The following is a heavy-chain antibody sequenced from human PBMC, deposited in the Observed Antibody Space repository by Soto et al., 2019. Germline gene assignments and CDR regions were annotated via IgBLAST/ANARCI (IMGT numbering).Heavy chain of an antibody. CDR3: AKDQGRIVVVPAANLYYYYYGMDV. CDR1: GFTFSSYG. J-gene: IGHJ6*02. V-gene: IGHV3-30*18. D-gene: IGHD2-2*01. Sequence: QVQLVESGGGVVQPGRSLRLSCAASGFTFSSYGMHWVRQAPGKGLEWVAVISYDGSNKYYADSVKGRFTISRDNSKNTRYLQMNSRRAEDTAVYYCAKDQGRIVVVPAANLYYYYYGMDVWGQGTTVTVSS. CDR2: ISYDGSNK.